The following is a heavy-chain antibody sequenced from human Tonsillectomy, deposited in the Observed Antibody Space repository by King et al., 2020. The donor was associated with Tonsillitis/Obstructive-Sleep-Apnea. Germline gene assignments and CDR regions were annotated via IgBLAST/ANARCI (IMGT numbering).Heavy chain of an antibody. J-gene: IGHJ5*02. D-gene: IGHD5-18*01. Sequence: VQLVESGGGLVRPGGSLRLSCAVSGFTFFSYEMNWVRQAPGKGLEWVSYISNSGSIIYYADSVKGRFTISRDNAKNSLYLQMNSLRAEDTAVYYCARDVRAAMVTWGLGTLVTVSS. CDR1: GFTFFSYE. CDR2: ISNSGSII. CDR3: ARDVRAAMVT. V-gene: IGHV3-48*03.